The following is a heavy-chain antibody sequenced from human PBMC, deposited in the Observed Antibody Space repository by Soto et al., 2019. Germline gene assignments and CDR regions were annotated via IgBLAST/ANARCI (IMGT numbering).Heavy chain of an antibody. CDR2: ISYSGST. CDR1: GGSISSGNYY. J-gene: IGHJ4*02. V-gene: IGHV4-30-4*01. D-gene: IGHD2-15*01. CDR3: ATIGTPGAGLYFFDY. Sequence: SETLSLTCTVSGGSISSGNYYWSWIRQPPGKVLEWIGFISYSGSTYYSTSLKSRVTISVDTSKSQLSLNLSFVTAADTAVYYCATIGTPGAGLYFFDYWGQGSLVTVSA.